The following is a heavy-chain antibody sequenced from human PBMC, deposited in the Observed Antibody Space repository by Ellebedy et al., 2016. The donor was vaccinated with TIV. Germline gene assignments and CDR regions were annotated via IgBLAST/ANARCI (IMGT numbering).Heavy chain of an antibody. J-gene: IGHJ4*02. CDR1: GFTFSSYS. CDR3: ARGGGYSSGWIDY. D-gene: IGHD6-19*01. V-gene: IGHV3-48*01. Sequence: GESLKISCAASGFTFSSYSMNWVRQAPGKGLEWVSYISSSSSTVYYADSVKGRFTISRDNAKNSLYLQMNSLRAEDTAVYYCARGGGYSSGWIDYWGQGTLVTVSS. CDR2: ISSSSSTV.